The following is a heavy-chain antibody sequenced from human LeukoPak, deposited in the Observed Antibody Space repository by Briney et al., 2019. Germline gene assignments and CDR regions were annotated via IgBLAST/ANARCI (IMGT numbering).Heavy chain of an antibody. CDR1: GFAFSSYS. Sequence: GGSLRLSCAASGFAFSSYSMNWVRQAPGRGLEWVSYIGTSSSPKYYADSVKGRFTISRDNDKNSIYLQMDSLRDEDTAVYYCARGNRGLSPDYWGQGTLVTVSS. D-gene: IGHD1-14*01. V-gene: IGHV3-48*02. CDR3: ARGNRGLSPDY. CDR2: IGTSSSPK. J-gene: IGHJ4*02.